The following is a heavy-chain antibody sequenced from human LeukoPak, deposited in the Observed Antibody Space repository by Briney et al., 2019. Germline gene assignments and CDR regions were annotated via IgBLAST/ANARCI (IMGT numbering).Heavy chain of an antibody. CDR3: ARQGAVAGTGDY. D-gene: IGHD6-19*01. CDR1: GFTFSSYW. Sequence: GGSLRLSCAASGFTFSSYWMHWVRQAPGKGLVWVSRIKSDGRITNYADSVKGRFTISRDNAKNTLYQQMNSLRAEDTAVYYCARQGAVAGTGDYWGQGTLVTVSS. V-gene: IGHV3-74*01. J-gene: IGHJ4*02. CDR2: IKSDGRIT.